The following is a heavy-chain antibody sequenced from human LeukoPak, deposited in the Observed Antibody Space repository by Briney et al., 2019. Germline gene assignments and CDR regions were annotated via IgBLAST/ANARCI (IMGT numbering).Heavy chain of an antibody. D-gene: IGHD3-10*01. J-gene: IGHJ4*02. CDR3: ARTLYGSGSYSFDY. Sequence: PGGSLRLSCAASGFTFSSYGMHWVRQAPGKGLEWVAVIWYDGSNKYYADSVEGRFTISRDNSKNTLYLQMNSLRAEDTAVYYCARTLYGSGSYSFDYWGQGTLVTVSS. V-gene: IGHV3-33*01. CDR1: GFTFSSYG. CDR2: IWYDGSNK.